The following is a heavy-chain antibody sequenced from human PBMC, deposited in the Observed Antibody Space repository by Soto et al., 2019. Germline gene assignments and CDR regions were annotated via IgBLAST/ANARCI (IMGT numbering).Heavy chain of an antibody. D-gene: IGHD6-13*01. J-gene: IGHJ6*02. Sequence: QVQLVQSGAEEKKPGASVKVSCKASGYTFTSYAMHWVRQAPGQRLEWMGWINAGNGNTKYSQKFQGRVTITRDTSXXTAYMEPSSLRSEDTAVYYCERYSSRWCNYYGMDVWGQGTTVTVSS. V-gene: IGHV1-3*05. CDR1: GYTFTSYA. CDR3: ERYSSRWCNYYGMDV. CDR2: INAGNGNT.